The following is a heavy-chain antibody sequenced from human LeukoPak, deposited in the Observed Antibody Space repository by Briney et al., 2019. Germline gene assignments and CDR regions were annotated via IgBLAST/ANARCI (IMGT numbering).Heavy chain of an antibody. J-gene: IGHJ4*02. Sequence: SETLSLTCAVYGGSFSGYYWSWIRQPPGKGLEWIGEINHSGSTNYNPSLKSRVTISVDMSKNQFSLKLSSVTAADTAVYYCARTITMVRGVIYYFDYWGQGTLVTVSS. CDR1: GGSFSGYY. D-gene: IGHD3-10*01. CDR3: ARTITMVRGVIYYFDY. CDR2: INHSGST. V-gene: IGHV4-34*01.